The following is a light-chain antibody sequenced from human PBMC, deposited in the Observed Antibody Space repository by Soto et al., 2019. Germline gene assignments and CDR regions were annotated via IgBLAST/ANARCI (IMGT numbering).Light chain of an antibody. CDR3: SSYTSSSTYV. J-gene: IGLJ1*01. V-gene: IGLV2-14*01. CDR2: EVS. Sequence: QSVLTQPASVSVSPGQSITISCTGTSSDVGGYNYVSWYQQYPGKAPKLMIYEVSNRPSGVSNRFSGSKSGNTASLTISGLQAEDEADYYCSSYTSSSTYVFGTGTKVTVL. CDR1: SSDVGGYNY.